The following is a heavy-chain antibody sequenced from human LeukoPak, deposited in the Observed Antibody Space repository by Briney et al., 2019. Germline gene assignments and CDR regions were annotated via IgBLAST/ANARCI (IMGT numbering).Heavy chain of an antibody. V-gene: IGHV4-59*01. D-gene: IGHD5-18*01. CDR2: IYYTGAT. CDR3: ARAGYSYGTGYYFDY. Sequence: SETLSLTCTVSVGSISSYYWSWIRLPPGKGLGWSGYIYYTGATYYNPSLKSRVTISLDTSKNQFSLKLSSVTAADAAVYYCARAGYSYGTGYYFDYWGQGALVTVSS. CDR1: VGSISSYY. J-gene: IGHJ4*02.